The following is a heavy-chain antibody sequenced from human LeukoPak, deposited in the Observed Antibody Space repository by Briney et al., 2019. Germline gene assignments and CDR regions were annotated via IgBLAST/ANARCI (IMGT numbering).Heavy chain of an antibody. CDR2: IIPIFGTA. J-gene: IGHJ4*02. D-gene: IGHD3-22*01. CDR3: AREDCHYDSSGYCEN. Sequence: ASVKVSCKASGGTFSSYAISWVRQAPGQGLEWMGRIIPIFGTANYAQKFQGRVTITTDESTSTAYMELSSLRSEDTAVYYCAREDCHYDSSGYCENWGQGNLVAVSS. V-gene: IGHV1-69*05. CDR1: GGTFSSYA.